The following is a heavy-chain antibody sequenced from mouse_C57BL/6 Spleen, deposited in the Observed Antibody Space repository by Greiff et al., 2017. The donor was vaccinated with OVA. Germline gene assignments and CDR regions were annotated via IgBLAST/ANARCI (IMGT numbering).Heavy chain of an antibody. V-gene: IGHV1-18*01. J-gene: IGHJ2*01. CDR2: INPNNGGT. CDR3: ARDDYGGDYFDY. CDR1: GYTFTDYN. D-gene: IGHD2-4*01. Sequence: EVKLVESGPELVKPGASVKIPCKASGYTFTDYNMDWVKQSHGKSLEWIGDINPNNGGTIYNQKFKGKATLTVDKSSSTAYMELRSLTSEDTAVYYCARDDYGGDYFDYWGQGTTLTVSS.